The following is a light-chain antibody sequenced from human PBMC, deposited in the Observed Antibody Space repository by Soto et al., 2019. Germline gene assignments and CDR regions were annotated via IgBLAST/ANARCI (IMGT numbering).Light chain of an antibody. CDR3: CSYAGTVAYV. Sequence: QSALTQPASVSGSPGQSITISCTGTSSDVGSYNLVSWYQQLPGKAPKVIICEVNKRPSGVSYRFSGSESGNTASLTISGLQTEDEADYYCCSYAGTVAYVFGTGTKVTVL. CDR1: SSDVGSYNL. J-gene: IGLJ1*01. CDR2: EVN. V-gene: IGLV2-23*02.